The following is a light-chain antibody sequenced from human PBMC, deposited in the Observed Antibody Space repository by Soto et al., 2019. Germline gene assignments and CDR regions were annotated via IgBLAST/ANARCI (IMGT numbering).Light chain of an antibody. Sequence: EIVMTQSPATLSVSPGERATLSCRASQSVSINLAWYQQKPGQAPRLLIYDTSTRATGIPARFSGSGSGTEFTLTIGSLQSEDFAVYYCQQYKQWPPITFGQGTRLEIK. J-gene: IGKJ5*01. CDR2: DTS. CDR3: QQYKQWPPIT. CDR1: QSVSIN. V-gene: IGKV3-15*01.